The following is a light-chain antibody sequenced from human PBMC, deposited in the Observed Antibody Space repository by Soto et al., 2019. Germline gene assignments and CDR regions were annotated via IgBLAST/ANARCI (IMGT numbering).Light chain of an antibody. V-gene: IGKV3-15*01. J-gene: IGKJ1*01. CDR2: GTS. CDR1: QSVSSN. Sequence: ELVVTQSPATLSVSPGERATLSCRASQSVSSNLAWYQQKPGQAPTHLIYGTSSSATGIPARSSGSGYGTEFTHTISSLQSKDFAVYYCQQYNNWPRTFGQGTKVDIK. CDR3: QQYNNWPRT.